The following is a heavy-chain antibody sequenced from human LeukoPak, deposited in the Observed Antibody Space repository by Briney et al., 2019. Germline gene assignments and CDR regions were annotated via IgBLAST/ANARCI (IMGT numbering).Heavy chain of an antibody. J-gene: IGHJ5*02. CDR2: INPSGGST. CDR1: GYTFTGYY. CDR3: ARGQIQAARGPWFDP. V-gene: IGHV1-46*01. D-gene: IGHD2-15*01. Sequence: ASVKVSCKASGYTFTGYYMHWVRQAPGQGLEWMGIINPSGGSTSYAQKFQGRVTMTRDMSTSTVYMELSSLRSEDTAVYYCARGQIQAARGPWFDPWGQGTLVTVSS.